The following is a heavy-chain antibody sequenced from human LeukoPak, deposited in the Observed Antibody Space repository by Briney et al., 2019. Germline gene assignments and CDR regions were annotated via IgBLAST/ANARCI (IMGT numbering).Heavy chain of an antibody. Sequence: NPSETLSLTCTVSGGSISSYYWSWIRQPPGKGLEWIGYIYYSGSTNYNPSLKSRVTISVDTSKNQFSLKLSSVTAADTAVYYCARGSYYYGSVTDAFDIWGQGTMVTVSS. CDR3: ARGSYYYGSVTDAFDI. V-gene: IGHV4-59*01. CDR2: IYYSGST. D-gene: IGHD3-10*01. J-gene: IGHJ3*02. CDR1: GGSISSYY.